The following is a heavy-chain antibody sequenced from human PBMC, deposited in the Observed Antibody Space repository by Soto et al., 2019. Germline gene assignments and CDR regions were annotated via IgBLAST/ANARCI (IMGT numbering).Heavy chain of an antibody. CDR2: IFVSGTT. Sequence: PSETLSLTCTVSGGSITSDYSCWSWIRQPPGEGLEWIGHIFVSGTTYTNPSLRSQVAISLDTSKNHFSLTLSSVTAADTAVYYCARGPSGDKVHYWGQGALVTVS. CDR3: ARGPSGDKVHY. V-gene: IGHV4-30-4*01. J-gene: IGHJ4*02. D-gene: IGHD7-27*01. CDR1: GGSITSDYSC.